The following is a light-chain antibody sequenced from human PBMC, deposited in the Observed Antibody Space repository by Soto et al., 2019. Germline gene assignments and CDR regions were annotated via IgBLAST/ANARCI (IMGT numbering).Light chain of an antibody. Sequence: EIVLTQSPGPLSLSPGERATLSCRASQSVSSTYLAWYQQKVGQAPRLLIYGASSRATGIPDRFSGSGSGTDFTLTISRLEPEDFAVYYCQHYDTSPPGFTFGPGTKVDIK. CDR2: GAS. CDR1: QSVSSTY. V-gene: IGKV3-20*01. J-gene: IGKJ3*01. CDR3: QHYDTSPPGFT.